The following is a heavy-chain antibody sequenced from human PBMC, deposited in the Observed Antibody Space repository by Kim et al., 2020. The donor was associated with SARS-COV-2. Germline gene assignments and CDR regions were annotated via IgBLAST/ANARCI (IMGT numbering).Heavy chain of an antibody. V-gene: IGHV1-18*04. J-gene: IGHJ4*02. CDR3: ARGWVTMIGNNYFDY. Sequence: ASVKVSCKASGYTFTSYGISWVRQAPGQGLEWMGWISAYNGNTNYAQKLQDRVTMTTDTSTSTAYMELRSLRSDDTAVYYCARGWVTMIGNNYFDYWGQGTLVTVSS. CDR2: ISAYNGNT. CDR1: GYTFTSYG. D-gene: IGHD3-22*01.